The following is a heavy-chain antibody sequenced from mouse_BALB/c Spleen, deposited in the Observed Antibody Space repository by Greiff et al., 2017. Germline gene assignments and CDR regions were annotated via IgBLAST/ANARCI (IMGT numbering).Heavy chain of an antibody. CDR3: ARRGVYFDY. CDR1: GYSITSDYA. CDR2: ISYSGST. J-gene: IGHJ2*01. V-gene: IGHV3-2*02. Sequence: EVQLQQSGPGLVKPSQSLSLTCTVTGYSITSDYAWNWIRQFPGNKLEWMGYISYSGSTSYNPSLKSRISITRDTSKNQFFLQLNSVTTEDTATYYCARRGVYFDYWGQGTTLTVSS.